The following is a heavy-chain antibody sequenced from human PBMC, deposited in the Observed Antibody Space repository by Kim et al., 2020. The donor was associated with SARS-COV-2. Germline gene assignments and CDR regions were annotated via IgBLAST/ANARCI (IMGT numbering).Heavy chain of an antibody. CDR2: IIPILGIA. CDR1: GGTFSSYA. V-gene: IGHV1-69*04. J-gene: IGHJ5*02. CDR3: ARDGLRFLEWGGGYNWFDP. D-gene: IGHD3-3*01. Sequence: SVKVSCKASGGTFSSYAISWVRQAPGQGLEWMGRIIPILGIANYAQKFQGRVTITADKSTSTAYMELSSLRSEDTAVYYCARDGLRFLEWGGGYNWFDPWGQGTLVTVSS.